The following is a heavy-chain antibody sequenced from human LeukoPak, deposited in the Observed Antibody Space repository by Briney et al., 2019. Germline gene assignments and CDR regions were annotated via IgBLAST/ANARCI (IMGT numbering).Heavy chain of an antibody. J-gene: IGHJ6*03. CDR3: AKGRQYPWYYYMDV. V-gene: IGHV3-9*01. CDR2: ISWNSGSI. D-gene: IGHD4-11*01. CDR1: GFTFDDYA. Sequence: GGSLRLSCAASGFTFDDYAMHWVRQAPGKGLEWVSGISWNSGSIGYADSVKGRFTISRDNSKNTLYLQMNSLRAEDTAVYYCAKGRQYPWYYYMDVWGKGTTVTVSS.